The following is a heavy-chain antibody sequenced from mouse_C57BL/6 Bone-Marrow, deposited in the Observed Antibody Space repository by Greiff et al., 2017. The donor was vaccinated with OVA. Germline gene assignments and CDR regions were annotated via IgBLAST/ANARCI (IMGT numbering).Heavy chain of an antibody. V-gene: IGHV1-64*01. J-gene: IGHJ1*03. D-gene: IGHD1-1*01. Sequence: VQLQQPGAELVKPGASVKLSCKASGYTFTSYWMHWVKQRPGQGLEWIGMIHPNSGSTNYNEKFKSKATLTVDKSSSTAYMQLSSLTSEDSAVYYCGRRGDYGSSWDWYFDVWGTGTTVTVSS. CDR1: GYTFTSYW. CDR3: GRRGDYGSSWDWYFDV. CDR2: IHPNSGST.